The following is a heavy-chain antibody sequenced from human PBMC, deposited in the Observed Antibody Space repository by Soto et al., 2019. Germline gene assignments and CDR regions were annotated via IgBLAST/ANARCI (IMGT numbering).Heavy chain of an antibody. J-gene: IGHJ6*02. D-gene: IGHD6-19*01. Sequence: SETLSLTCTVSGDSVSSSNYYWAWIRQPPGKGLEWVGSIYYGGGTFYNPSLKSRVSVSIDTSKNQFSLKLSSVTAADTAVYYCASQTSGSAWSYYYYGMDVWGQGTTVTVSS. CDR1: GDSVSSSNYY. CDR2: IYYGGGT. CDR3: ASQTSGSAWSYYYYGMDV. V-gene: IGHV4-39*01.